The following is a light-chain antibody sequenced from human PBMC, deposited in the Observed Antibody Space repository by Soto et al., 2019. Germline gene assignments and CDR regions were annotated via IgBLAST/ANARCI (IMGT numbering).Light chain of an antibody. Sequence: DIPMTQSPSTLSASVGDRVTITCRASQSISIWLAWYQQKPGKAPKLLIYKASGLESGVPSRFSGSGSGTEFTLTISSLQPDDFATYYCQHYNSYPWTFGQGTKVEIK. CDR3: QHYNSYPWT. CDR2: KAS. V-gene: IGKV1-5*03. J-gene: IGKJ1*01. CDR1: QSISIW.